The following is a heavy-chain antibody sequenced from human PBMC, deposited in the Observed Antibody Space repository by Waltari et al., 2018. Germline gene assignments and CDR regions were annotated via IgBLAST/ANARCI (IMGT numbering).Heavy chain of an antibody. V-gene: IGHV3-53*01. CDR3: ARETYYDRSAYFRLGAFDI. CDR2: TYRGGST. Sequence: EVQLVESGGGLIQPGGSLRLSCVASGFTVSSNYTRWVRQAPGKGLEWVSITYRGGSTDYADSVKGRFTISRDNSKNTVYLQMNSLRAEDTAVYYCARETYYDRSAYFRLGAFDIWGLGTMVTVSS. D-gene: IGHD3-22*01. J-gene: IGHJ3*02. CDR1: GFTVSSNY.